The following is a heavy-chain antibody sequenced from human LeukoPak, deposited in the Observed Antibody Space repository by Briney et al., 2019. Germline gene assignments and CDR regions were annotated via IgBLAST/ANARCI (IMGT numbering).Heavy chain of an antibody. D-gene: IGHD1-14*01. CDR2: ISYDGSNK. CDR1: GFTFSSYA. J-gene: IGHJ4*02. Sequence: GRSLRLSCAASGFTFSSYAMHWVRQAPGKGLEWVAVISYDGSNKYYADSVKGRFTISRDNSKNTLYAQMNSLRAEDTAVYYCARGYLGRTTSSDCCPLDYWGQGILVTVSS. V-gene: IGHV3-30-3*01. CDR3: ARGYLGRTTSSDCCPLDY.